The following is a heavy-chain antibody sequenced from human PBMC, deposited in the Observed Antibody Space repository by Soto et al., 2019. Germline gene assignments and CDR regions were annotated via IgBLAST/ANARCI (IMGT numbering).Heavy chain of an antibody. CDR2: ISYDGSKK. CDR3: ARTCSGGTCSFDY. D-gene: IGHD2-15*01. CDR1: GFSLRSYA. Sequence: GGSLRLSCAASGFSLRSYAIHWVRQAPGKELEWMAVISYDGSKKYYADSVKGRFTVSRDNSKNTVYLQMNSLRDEYTAVYYCARTCSGGTCSFDYWGQGT. V-gene: IGHV3-30-3*01. J-gene: IGHJ4*02.